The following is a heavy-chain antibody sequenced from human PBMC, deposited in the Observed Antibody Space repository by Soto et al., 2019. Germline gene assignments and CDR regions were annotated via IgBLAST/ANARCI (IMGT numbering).Heavy chain of an antibody. CDR2: INYDGSEE. Sequence: GGSLRLSCAASGFTFSGAWMSWVRQAPGKGLEWVANINYDGSEEDYVDSVKGRFSISRDNAKNSLYLQMNSLRADDTAVYYCARGGNWGQGTLVTVSS. V-gene: IGHV3-7*01. CDR1: GFTFSGAW. J-gene: IGHJ4*02. D-gene: IGHD6-13*01. CDR3: ARGGN.